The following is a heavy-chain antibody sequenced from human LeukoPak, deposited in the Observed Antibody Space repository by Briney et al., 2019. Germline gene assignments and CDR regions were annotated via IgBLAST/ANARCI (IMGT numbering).Heavy chain of an antibody. V-gene: IGHV3-53*01. Sequence: GGSLRLSCAASGFTVSSNYMSWVRQAPGKGLEWVSVIYSGGSTYYADSVKGRFTISRDNSKNTLYLQMNSLRAEDTAVYYCAGRSSEYYYCYYMDVWGKGTTVTVSS. CDR1: GFTVSSNY. J-gene: IGHJ6*03. CDR2: IYSGGST. CDR3: AGRSSEYYYCYYMDV. D-gene: IGHD2-15*01.